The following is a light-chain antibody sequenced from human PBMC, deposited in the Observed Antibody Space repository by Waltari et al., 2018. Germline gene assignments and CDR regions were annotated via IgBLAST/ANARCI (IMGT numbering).Light chain of an antibody. CDR3: NSYTNSGTYV. CDR2: DVS. J-gene: IGLJ1*01. V-gene: IGLV2-14*03. Sequence: QSALTQPASVSGSPGQPITISCTGTRSYVGPNNYVSWYQQRPGKAPDLIIFDVSNRPSGVSIRFSGSKSGNTASLTISGLQAEDEADYYCNSYTNSGTYVFGSGTKVTVL. CDR1: RSYVGPNNY.